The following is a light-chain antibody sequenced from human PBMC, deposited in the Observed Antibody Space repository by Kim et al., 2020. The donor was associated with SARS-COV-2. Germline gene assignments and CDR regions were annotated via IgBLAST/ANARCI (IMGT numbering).Light chain of an antibody. CDR3: CSYTSSSRLDV. CDR2: DVT. V-gene: IGLV2-14*03. J-gene: IGLJ2*01. CDR1: SSDIGGYNY. Sequence: QSITISCTGSSSDIGGYNYVSWYQRHPGKVPKLIIYDVTNRPSVFSARFSGSKSGNTASLTISGLQAEDDADYYCCSYTSSSRLDVFGGVTHLTVL.